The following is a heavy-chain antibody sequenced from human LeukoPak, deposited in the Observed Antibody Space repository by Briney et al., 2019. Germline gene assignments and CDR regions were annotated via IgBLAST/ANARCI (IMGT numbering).Heavy chain of an antibody. V-gene: IGHV3-74*01. Sequence: GGSLRLSCAASGFTFSSYWMHWVRQAPGKGLVWVSRINSDGSSTSYADSVKGRFTISRDNAKNTLYLQMNSLRAEDTAVYYCARALGLGYYDSSGYYYYNDYWGQGTLVTVSS. CDR3: ARALGLGYYDSSGYYYYNDY. D-gene: IGHD3-22*01. CDR2: INSDGSST. CDR1: GFTFSSYW. J-gene: IGHJ4*02.